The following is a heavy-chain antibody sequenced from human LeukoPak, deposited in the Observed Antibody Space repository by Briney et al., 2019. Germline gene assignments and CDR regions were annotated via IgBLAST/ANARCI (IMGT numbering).Heavy chain of an antibody. CDR2: ISWNSGSI. CDR3: AKDFDYGGNSGPDY. Sequence: PGRSLRLSCAASGFTFDDYAMHWVRQAPGKGLEWVSGISWNSGSIGYADSVKGRFTISRDNAKNSLYLQMNSLRAEDTALYYCAKDFDYGGNSGPDYWGQGTLVTVSS. J-gene: IGHJ4*02. D-gene: IGHD4-23*01. CDR1: GFTFDDYA. V-gene: IGHV3-9*01.